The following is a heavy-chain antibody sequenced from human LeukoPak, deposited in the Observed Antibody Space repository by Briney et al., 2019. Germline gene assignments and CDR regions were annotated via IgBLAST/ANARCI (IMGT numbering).Heavy chain of an antibody. J-gene: IGHJ4*02. D-gene: IGHD6-13*01. Sequence: SQTLSLTCTVSGGSISSGDYYWSWIRQPPGKGLEWMGYIYYSGSTYYNPSLKGRLTISVDTSKNQFSLKLSSVTAPDTAVHYCARAPLRSWAFDYWGQGTLVTVSS. CDR3: ARAPLRSWAFDY. V-gene: IGHV4-30-4*08. CDR1: GGSISSGDYY. CDR2: IYYSGST.